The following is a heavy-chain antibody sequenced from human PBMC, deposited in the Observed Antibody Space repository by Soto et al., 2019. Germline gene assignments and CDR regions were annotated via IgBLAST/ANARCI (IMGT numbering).Heavy chain of an antibody. D-gene: IGHD2-2*01. CDR3: ARDHVVVPAARQWWFDP. V-gene: IGHV4-34*01. J-gene: IGHJ5*02. CDR1: GGSCSGYY. Sequence: SETLSLTCAVYGGSCSGYYWSWIRQPPGKGLEWIGEINHSGSTNYNPSLKSRVTISVDTSKNQSSLKLSSVTAADTAVYYCARDHVVVPAARQWWFDPWGQGTLVTVSS. CDR2: INHSGST.